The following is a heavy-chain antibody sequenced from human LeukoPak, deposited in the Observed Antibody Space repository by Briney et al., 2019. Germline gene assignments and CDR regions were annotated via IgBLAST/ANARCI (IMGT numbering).Heavy chain of an antibody. Sequence: SETLSLTCTVSGGSISSGRYYWGWIRQPPGTGLEWIGNIYYNGITNYNPSLKSRVTISVDTSKNQFSLKLSSVTAADTAVFYCGRHSIAARGYYYYRDVWGKGTTVTVSS. J-gene: IGHJ6*03. CDR3: GRHSIAARGYYYYRDV. CDR2: IYYNGIT. V-gene: IGHV4-39*01. CDR1: GGSISSGRYY. D-gene: IGHD6-6*01.